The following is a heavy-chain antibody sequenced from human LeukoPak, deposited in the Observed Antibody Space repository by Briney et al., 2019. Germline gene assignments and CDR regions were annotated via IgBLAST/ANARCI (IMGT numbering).Heavy chain of an antibody. Sequence: GASVKVSCKASGYTFTGYYMHWVRQAPGQGLEWMGGIIPIFGTANYAQKFQGRVTITADESTSTAYMELSSLRSEDTAVYYCATGGDSSGYYESGVFDYWGQGTLVTVSS. V-gene: IGHV1-69*13. J-gene: IGHJ4*02. D-gene: IGHD3-22*01. CDR2: IIPIFGTA. CDR1: GYTFTGYY. CDR3: ATGGDSSGYYESGVFDY.